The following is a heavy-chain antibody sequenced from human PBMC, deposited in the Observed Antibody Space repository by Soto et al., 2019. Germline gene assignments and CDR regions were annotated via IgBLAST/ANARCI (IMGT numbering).Heavy chain of an antibody. J-gene: IGHJ4*02. CDR1: GFTFSNAW. V-gene: IGHV3-15*01. Sequence: GGSLRLSCAASGFTFSNAWMSWVRQAPGKGLEWVGRIKSKTDGGTTDYAAPVKSRFTISRDDSKNTLYLQMNSLKTEDTAVYYCTTVPLERKIYYFDYWGQGTLVTVSS. D-gene: IGHD3-3*01. CDR3: TTVPLERKIYYFDY. CDR2: IKSKTDGGTT.